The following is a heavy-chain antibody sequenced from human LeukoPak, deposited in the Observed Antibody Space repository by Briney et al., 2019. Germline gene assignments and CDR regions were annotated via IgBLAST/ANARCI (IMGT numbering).Heavy chain of an antibody. D-gene: IGHD3-10*01. CDR1: GFSLSASGVG. CDR3: AHSQRVGTGMIRGVYYFDY. CDR2: IYWDDDK. Sequence: SGPTLVKSTQTLTLTCTFSGFSLSASGVGVGWIRQPPGKALEWLALIYWDDDKRYSPSLKSRLTIAKDTSRNEVVLTMTNMDPVDTGTYYCAHSQRVGTGMIRGVYYFDYWGQGTLVTVSS. V-gene: IGHV2-5*02. J-gene: IGHJ4*02.